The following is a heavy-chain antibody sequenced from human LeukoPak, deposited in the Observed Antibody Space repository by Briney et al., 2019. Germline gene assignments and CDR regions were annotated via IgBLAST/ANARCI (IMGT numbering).Heavy chain of an antibody. CDR2: FYYSGST. Sequence: SETLSLTCTVSGDSISSYYWSWIRQPPGKGLEWIGHFYYSGSTNYNPSLKSRVTISVDTSKNQFSLKLSSVTAADTAVYYCARQGYSYGPPFDYWGQGTLVTVSS. CDR1: GDSISSYY. CDR3: ARQGYSYGPPFDY. J-gene: IGHJ4*02. D-gene: IGHD5-18*01. V-gene: IGHV4-59*08.